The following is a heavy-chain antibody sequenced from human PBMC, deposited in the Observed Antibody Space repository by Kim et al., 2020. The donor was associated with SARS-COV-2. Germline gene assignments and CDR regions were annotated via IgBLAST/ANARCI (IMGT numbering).Heavy chain of an antibody. J-gene: IGHJ4*02. V-gene: IGHV3-23*01. CDR3: AAKANFDY. CDR2: T. Sequence: TYYADAVKGRLTISRDKSKNTLYLQMNSLRAEDTAIYYCAAKANFDYWSQGTLVTVSS.